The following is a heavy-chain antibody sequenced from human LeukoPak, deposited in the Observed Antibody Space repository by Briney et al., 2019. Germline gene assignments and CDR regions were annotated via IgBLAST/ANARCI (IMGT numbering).Heavy chain of an antibody. CDR3: ARPNCGGDCVNDAFDI. D-gene: IGHD2-21*02. V-gene: IGHV5-51*01. CDR1: GFSFTSYW. Sequence: GESLKISCKGSGFSFTSYWIGWVRQMPGKGLEWMGIIYPSDSDTTYSPSFQGQVTISADKSISTAYLQWSSLKASDTAMYYCARPNCGGDCVNDAFDIWGQGTMVTVSS. J-gene: IGHJ3*02. CDR2: IYPSDSDT.